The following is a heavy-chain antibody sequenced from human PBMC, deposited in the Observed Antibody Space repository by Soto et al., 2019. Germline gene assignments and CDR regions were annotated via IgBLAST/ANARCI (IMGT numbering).Heavy chain of an antibody. CDR1: GFSFSSYN. CDR3: ARGGSSWSVDN. V-gene: IGHV3-48*01. CDR2: ISSDNNVM. Sequence: SGGSLRLSCAASGFSFSSYNMKWVRQAPGKGLEWVSYISSDNNVMYYADSVKGRFTISRDNAKSSLYLQMNSLRADDSAMYYCARGGSSWSVDNWGQGTLVTVSS. D-gene: IGHD6-13*01. J-gene: IGHJ4*02.